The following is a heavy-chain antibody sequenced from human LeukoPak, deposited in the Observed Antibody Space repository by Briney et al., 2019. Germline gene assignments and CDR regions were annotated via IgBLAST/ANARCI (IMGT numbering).Heavy chain of an antibody. CDR2: ISSRSSYI. CDR3: ARAGTWKNNWFDP. CDR1: GFTFSSYS. J-gene: IGHJ5*02. D-gene: IGHD6-19*01. V-gene: IGHV3-21*01. Sequence: PGGSLRLSCAASGFTFSSYSMNWVRQAPGKGLEWVSSISSRSSYIYYADSVKGRFTISRDNAKNSLYLQMNSLRAEDTAVYYCARAGTWKNNWFDPWGQGTLVTVSS.